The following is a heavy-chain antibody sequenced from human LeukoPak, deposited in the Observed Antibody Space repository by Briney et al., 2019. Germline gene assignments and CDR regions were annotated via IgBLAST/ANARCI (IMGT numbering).Heavy chain of an antibody. V-gene: IGHV4-34*01. Sequence: SSETLSLTCAVYGESMIGHFWTWIRQPPGKRLEWIGEIHHSGDTNSNPSLKNRVTMSIDMSKNQFSLKVKSVTAADTAVYYCVRATANGSGRAYDHWAQGNLVPVSS. CDR3: VRATANGSGRAYDH. CDR1: GESMIGHF. J-gene: IGHJ4*02. D-gene: IGHD3-10*01. CDR2: IHHSGDT.